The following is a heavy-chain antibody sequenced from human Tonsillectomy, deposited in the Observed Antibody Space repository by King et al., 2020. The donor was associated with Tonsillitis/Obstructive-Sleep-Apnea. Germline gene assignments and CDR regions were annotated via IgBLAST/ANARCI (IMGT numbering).Heavy chain of an antibody. CDR3: ARDVTGQLVNFDS. D-gene: IGHD6-6*01. J-gene: IGHJ4*02. Sequence: VQLVESGGDLVKPGGSLRLSCAASGFNFGDFYMSWIRQAPGKGLEWVAYISTSSSYTSSADSVKGRFTVSRDNAKASLYLQMNSLRPEDSAVYYCARDVTGQLVNFDSWGQGTLVTVNS. CDR1: GFNFGDFY. V-gene: IGHV3-11*05. CDR2: ISTSSSYT.